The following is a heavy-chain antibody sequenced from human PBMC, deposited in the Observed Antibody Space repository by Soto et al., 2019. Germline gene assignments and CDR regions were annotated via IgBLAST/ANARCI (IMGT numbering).Heavy chain of an antibody. Sequence: NPSETLSLTCTVSGGSISRGDYYWSWIRQPPGKGLEWVGHVFYSGSARYNPSLRSRVTISKDTAKNQFSLKVTSVTSADTAVYYCARGMGGSSGYGSFDIWGQGTMVTVS. CDR1: GGSISRGDYY. CDR3: ARGMGGSSGYGSFDI. V-gene: IGHV4-61*08. CDR2: VFYSGSA. J-gene: IGHJ3*02. D-gene: IGHD5-12*01.